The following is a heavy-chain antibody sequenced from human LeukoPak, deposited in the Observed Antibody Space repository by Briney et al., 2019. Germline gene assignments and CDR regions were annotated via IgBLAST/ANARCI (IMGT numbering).Heavy chain of an antibody. Sequence: SETLSLTCAVSGGSISTTDFDWAWIRQPPGQGVEWIATISSSGKSYYNPYLMSRVTISVDTSKNQFSLDVTSVTAAGTGLFYCARFKGGTGFDYWGRGILVIVS. V-gene: IGHV4-39*01. CDR1: GGSISTTDFD. J-gene: IGHJ4*02. D-gene: IGHD1-26*01. CDR2: ISSSGKS. CDR3: ARFKGGTGFDY.